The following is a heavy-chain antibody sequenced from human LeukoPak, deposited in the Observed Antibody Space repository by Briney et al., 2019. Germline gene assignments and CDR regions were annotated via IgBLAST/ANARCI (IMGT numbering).Heavy chain of an antibody. CDR2: IYSGRST. Sequence: GGSLRLSCAATGFTFIDNYMSWVRQAPGKGLEWVSVIYSGRSTYYADSVKGRFTISRDNSKNTLYLQMNSLRAEDTAVYYCARGEYYDSSGYLGYWGQGTLVTVSS. CDR3: ARGEYYDSSGYLGY. D-gene: IGHD3-22*01. J-gene: IGHJ4*02. V-gene: IGHV3-53*05. CDR1: GFTFIDNY.